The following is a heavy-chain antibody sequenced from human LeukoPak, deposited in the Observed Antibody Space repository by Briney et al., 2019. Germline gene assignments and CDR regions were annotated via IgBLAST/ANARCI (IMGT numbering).Heavy chain of an antibody. J-gene: IGHJ6*03. CDR1: GFTVSSNY. D-gene: IGHD1-26*01. CDR2: ISYDGSNK. V-gene: IGHV3-30*03. Sequence: PGGSLRLSCAASGFTVSSNYMSWVRQAPGKGLQWVAIISYDGSNKYYADSVKGRFTISRDNSNNTLFLQMNSLRPEDTAIYYCARHPGDFTGIVNYYYMDVWGKGTTVTVSS. CDR3: ARHPGDFTGIVNYYYMDV.